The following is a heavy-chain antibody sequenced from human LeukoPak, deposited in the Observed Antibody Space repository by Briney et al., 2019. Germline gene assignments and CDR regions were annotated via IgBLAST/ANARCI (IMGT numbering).Heavy chain of an antibody. Sequence: SGGSLRLSCAASGFTFSSYAMSWVRQAPGKGLEWVSAISGSGGSTYYADSVKGRFTISRDNSKNTLYLQMNSLRAEDTAVYYCAKDLGDYDFWSGYYFGFDPWGQGTLVTVSS. CDR2: ISGSGGST. V-gene: IGHV3-23*01. D-gene: IGHD3-3*01. CDR3: AKDLGDYDFWSGYYFGFDP. CDR1: GFTFSSYA. J-gene: IGHJ5*02.